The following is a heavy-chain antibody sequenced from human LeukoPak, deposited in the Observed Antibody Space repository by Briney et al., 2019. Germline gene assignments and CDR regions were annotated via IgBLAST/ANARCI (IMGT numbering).Heavy chain of an antibody. CDR1: GGSVSSDNYY. V-gene: IGHV4-61*02. D-gene: IGHD6-13*01. CDR3: ARVGSSWPHYYFDS. CDR2: INTSGSS. Sequence: NASETLSLTCSVFGGSVSSDNYYWSWIRQPAGKGLEWIGRINTSGSSNYNPSLRSRVTISVDTSKNQFSLKMTSVTAADTAVYYCARVGSSWPHYYFDSWGRGTLVTVSS. J-gene: IGHJ4*02.